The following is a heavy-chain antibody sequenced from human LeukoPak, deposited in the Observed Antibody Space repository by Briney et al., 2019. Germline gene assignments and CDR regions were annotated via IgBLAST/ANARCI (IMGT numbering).Heavy chain of an antibody. D-gene: IGHD2-2*01. J-gene: IGHJ6*03. CDR1: GYIFTDYA. V-gene: IGHV1-3*01. CDR2: MNAGNGNT. Sequence: GASVKVSCKASGYIFTDYAIHWLRQAPGQRPEWMGGMNAGNGNTKYSQKFQGRITLIRDTSAATAYMELSSLRHDDLAVYYCARGRGTSGTNRDFYYYYYMDVWGKGTTVTVSS. CDR3: ARGRGTSGTNRDFYYYYYMDV.